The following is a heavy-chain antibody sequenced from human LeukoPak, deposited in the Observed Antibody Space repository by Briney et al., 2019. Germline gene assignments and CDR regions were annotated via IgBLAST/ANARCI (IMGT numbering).Heavy chain of an antibody. CDR2: INHDGTGT. J-gene: IGHJ4*02. CDR1: GW. Sequence: GGSLRLSCAASGWMHWVRQAPGQGLVWVSGINHDGTGTYYADSVKCRFTISRDNAKNTLYLQMNSLSADDTAVYYCASVFDSWGQGFLVTVSS. CDR3: ASVFDS. V-gene: IGHV3-74*01.